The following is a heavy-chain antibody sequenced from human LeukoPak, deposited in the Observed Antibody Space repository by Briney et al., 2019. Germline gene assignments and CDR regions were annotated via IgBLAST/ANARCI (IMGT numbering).Heavy chain of an antibody. V-gene: IGHV4-59*01. Sequence: SETLSLTCTVSGGSMSSYSWSWIRQSPEKGLEWIGYIYDSGSTTYNPSLKSRVTISVDTSKNQFSLKLSSVTAADTAVYYCARGAAEYYYDSSGYYDWGQGTLVTVSS. CDR3: ARGAAEYYYDSSGYYD. J-gene: IGHJ4*02. CDR2: IYDSGST. CDR1: GGSMSSYS. D-gene: IGHD3-22*01.